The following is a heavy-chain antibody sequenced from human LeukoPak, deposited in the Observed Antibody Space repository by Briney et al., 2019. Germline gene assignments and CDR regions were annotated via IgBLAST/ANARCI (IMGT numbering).Heavy chain of an antibody. J-gene: IGHJ6*03. CDR2: IYYSGST. CDR3: ARVGSGWYIYYYYYMDV. CDR1: GGSISSYY. V-gene: IGHV4-59*01. Sequence: SETLSLTCTVSGGSISSYYWSWIRQPPGKGLEWIGYIYYSGSTNYNPSLKSRVTISVDTSKNQFSLKLSSVTAADTAVYYCARVGSGWYIYYYYYMDVWGKGTTVTVSS. D-gene: IGHD6-19*01.